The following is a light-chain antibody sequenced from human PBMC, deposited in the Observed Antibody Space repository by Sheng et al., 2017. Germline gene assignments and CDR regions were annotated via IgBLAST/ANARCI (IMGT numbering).Light chain of an antibody. V-gene: IGKV1-12*01. CDR2: AAS. CDR3: QQINTFPPV. Sequence: DIQMTQSPSTLSASVGDRVTITCRASQGISTWLGWYQQKPGNAPKLLISAASTLQSGVPSRFSGSGSGTDFSLTISSLQPEDFATYFCQQINTFPPVFGQGTRLEIK. CDR1: QGISTW. J-gene: IGKJ5*01.